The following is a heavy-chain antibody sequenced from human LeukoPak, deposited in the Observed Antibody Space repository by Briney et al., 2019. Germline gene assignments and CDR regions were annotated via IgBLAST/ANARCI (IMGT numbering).Heavy chain of an antibody. V-gene: IGHV3-48*03. D-gene: IGHD3-16*02. CDR1: GFTFSSYE. CDR2: ISSSGTTI. CDR3: ARDRSLYH. J-gene: IGHJ4*02. Sequence: GGSLRLSCAASGFTFSSYEMTWVRQAPGKGLEWVSYISSSGTTIYYAASVKGRFTISRDNAKTSMYLQMNSLKAEDTAVYYCARDRSLYHWGQGTLVTVSS.